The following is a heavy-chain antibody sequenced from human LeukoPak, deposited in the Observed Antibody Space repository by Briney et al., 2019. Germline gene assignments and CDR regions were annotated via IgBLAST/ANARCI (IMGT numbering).Heavy chain of an antibody. V-gene: IGHV3-53*01. Sequence: GGSLRLSCTASGFNVSSKYMNWVRQAPGKGLEWVSIIYSGGSTYYADSVKGRFTISRDNSKNTLYLQMNSLRAEDTAVYYCARVGAIHYYMDVWGKGTTVTISS. CDR3: ARVGAIHYYMDV. J-gene: IGHJ6*03. D-gene: IGHD1-26*01. CDR2: IYSGGST. CDR1: GFNVSSKY.